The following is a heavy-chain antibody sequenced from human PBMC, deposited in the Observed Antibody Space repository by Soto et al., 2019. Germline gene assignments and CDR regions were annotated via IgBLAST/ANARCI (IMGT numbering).Heavy chain of an antibody. J-gene: IGHJ4*02. V-gene: IGHV3-23*01. CDR2: ISGSGGGT. CDR3: AKFTVIGYCNGGNCYYFDY. Sequence: EVQLLESGGGLVQPGGSLRFSCPASGFTFSSYALSWVRQAPGKGLEWVSAISGSGGGTSYADSVKGRFTTSRDKSKNTLYLQMYSLRVEDTAVYYCAKFTVIGYCNGGNCYYFDYWGQGTLVTVSS. CDR1: GFTFSSYA. D-gene: IGHD2-15*01.